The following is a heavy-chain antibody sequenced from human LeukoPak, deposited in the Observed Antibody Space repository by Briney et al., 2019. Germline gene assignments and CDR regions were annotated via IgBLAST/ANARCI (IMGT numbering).Heavy chain of an antibody. D-gene: IGHD5-12*01. CDR3: ARSGYDYYYYGMDV. CDR2: TNNDGSST. V-gene: IGHV3-74*01. Sequence: GGSLRLSCAASGFTFGDYWMHWVRQAPGKGLVWVSRTNNDGSSTRYADSVKGRFTISRDNAKNTLYLQMNSLRAEDTAVYYCARSGYDYYYYGMDVWGQGTTVTVSS. CDR1: GFTFGDYW. J-gene: IGHJ6*02.